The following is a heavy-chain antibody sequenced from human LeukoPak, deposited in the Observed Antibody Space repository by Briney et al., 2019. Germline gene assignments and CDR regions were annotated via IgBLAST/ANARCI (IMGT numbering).Heavy chain of an antibody. D-gene: IGHD6-25*01. Sequence: RPSETLSLTCTVSGGSISSYYWSWIRQPPGKGLEWIGYIYYSGSTNYNPSLKSRVTISVDTSKNQFSLKLSSVTAADTAVYYCASLAGIVADNWFDPWGQGTLVTVSS. V-gene: IGHV4-59*12. CDR1: GGSISSYY. J-gene: IGHJ5*02. CDR3: ASLAGIVADNWFDP. CDR2: IYYSGST.